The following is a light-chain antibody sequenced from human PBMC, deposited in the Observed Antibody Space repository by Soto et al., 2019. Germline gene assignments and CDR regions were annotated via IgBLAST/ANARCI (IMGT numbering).Light chain of an antibody. Sequence: EIVMTQSPATLSVSPGESATLSCRASQSVRSNLAWHQQKPGQAPRLLISSASIRATGIPARFSGSGSGTDFTLTISSLQSEDFAIYYCQQYDDWPFTFGQGTKLEIK. J-gene: IGKJ2*01. CDR2: SAS. V-gene: IGKV3-15*01. CDR3: QQYDDWPFT. CDR1: QSVRSN.